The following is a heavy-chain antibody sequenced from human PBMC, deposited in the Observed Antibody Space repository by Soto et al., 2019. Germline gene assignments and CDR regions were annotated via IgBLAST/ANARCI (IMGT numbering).Heavy chain of an antibody. J-gene: IGHJ3*02. D-gene: IGHD7-27*01. Sequence: PSETLSLTCTVSGGSISSGGYYWSWIRQHPGKGLGSFGYIYYSGSTYYNPSLKSRVTISVDTSKNQFSLKLCSVTAADKAVYYCARDAGVNAFDIWGQGRMVT. V-gene: IGHV4-31*03. CDR3: ARDAGVNAFDI. CDR2: IYYSGST. CDR1: GGSISSGGYY.